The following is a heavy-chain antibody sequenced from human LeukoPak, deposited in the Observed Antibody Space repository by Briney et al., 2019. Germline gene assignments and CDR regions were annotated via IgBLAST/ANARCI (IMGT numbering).Heavy chain of an antibody. Sequence: SETLSLTCTVSAGSISNYYWSWIRQPPGKGLEWIGYISYSGSTNYNPSLKSRVTISVDTSKNQFSLKLSSVTAADTAVYYCARDQRVTTAYYFDYWGQGTLVTVSS. CDR2: ISYSGST. CDR3: ARDQRVTTAYYFDY. V-gene: IGHV4-59*01. D-gene: IGHD4-17*01. CDR1: AGSISNYY. J-gene: IGHJ4*02.